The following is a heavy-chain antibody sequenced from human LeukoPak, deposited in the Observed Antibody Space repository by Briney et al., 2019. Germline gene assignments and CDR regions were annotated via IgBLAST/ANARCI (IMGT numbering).Heavy chain of an antibody. CDR3: ERTYGSGAGWFDP. CDR1: GGSISSHY. D-gene: IGHD3-10*01. J-gene: IGHJ5*02. Sequence: SQTLSLTCTVSGGSISSHYWSWIRQPPGKGLEWIGYIYYSGSTNYNPSLKSRVTISVDTSKNQFSLKLSSVTAADTAVYYCERTYGSGAGWFDPWGQGTLVTVSS. CDR2: IYYSGST. V-gene: IGHV4-59*11.